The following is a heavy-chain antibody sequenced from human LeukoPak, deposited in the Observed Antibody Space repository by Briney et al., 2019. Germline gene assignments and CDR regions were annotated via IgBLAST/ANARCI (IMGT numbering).Heavy chain of an antibody. Sequence: PSQTLSLTCTVSGGSISSGSYYWSWIRQPAGKGLEWIGRIYTSGSTNYNPSLKSRVTISVDTSKNQFSLKLSSVTAADTAVYYCARVRGYCSSTSCYPYYYYYMDVWGKGTTVTVSS. J-gene: IGHJ6*03. D-gene: IGHD2-2*01. CDR3: ARVRGYCSSTSCYPYYYYYMDV. V-gene: IGHV4-61*02. CDR1: GGSISSGSYY. CDR2: IYTSGST.